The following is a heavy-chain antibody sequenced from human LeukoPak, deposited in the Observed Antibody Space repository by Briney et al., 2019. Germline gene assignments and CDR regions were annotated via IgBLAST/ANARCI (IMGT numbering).Heavy chain of an antibody. J-gene: IGHJ3*01. CDR1: GYSISRGYS. V-gene: IGHV4-38-2*01. CDR3: ARFDHVWETHGMDAFDL. Sequence: SETLSHTCAVSGYSISRGYSWGWIRQPPGKGLEWIGNMYHSESTHYNPSLKSRATISPDTSKNQFSLKLTSVTASDTAVYYCARFDHVWETHGMDAFDLWGQGTMVTVSS. CDR2: MYHSEST. D-gene: IGHD3-16*01.